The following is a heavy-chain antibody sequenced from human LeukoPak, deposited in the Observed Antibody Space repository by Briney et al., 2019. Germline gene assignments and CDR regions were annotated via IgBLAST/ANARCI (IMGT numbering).Heavy chain of an antibody. CDR2: IYHSGST. J-gene: IGHJ4*02. D-gene: IGHD2-21*02. V-gene: IGHV4-30-2*01. CDR1: GGPISSGAYS. CDR3: ARGPPYIVVVTAIGFFDY. Sequence: SETLSLTCAVSGGPISSGAYSWSWIRQPPGKGLEWIGDIYHSGSTYYNPSLKSRVTISVDTSKIQFSLKLSSVTAADTAVYYCARGPPYIVVVTAIGFFDYWGQGTLVTVSS.